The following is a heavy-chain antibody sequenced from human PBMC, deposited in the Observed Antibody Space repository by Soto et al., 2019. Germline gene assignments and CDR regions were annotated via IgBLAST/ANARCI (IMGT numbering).Heavy chain of an antibody. CDR3: AGGLLLWFGELRTPDYYYMDV. D-gene: IGHD3-10*01. CDR2: MNPNSGNT. CDR1: GYTFTSYD. V-gene: IGHV1-8*01. Sequence: GASVKVSCKASGYTFTSYDINWVRQATGQGLEWMGWMNPNSGNTGYAQKFQGRVTITADKSTSTAYMELSSLRSEDTAVYYCAGGLLLWFGELRTPDYYYMDVWGKGTTVTVSS. J-gene: IGHJ6*03.